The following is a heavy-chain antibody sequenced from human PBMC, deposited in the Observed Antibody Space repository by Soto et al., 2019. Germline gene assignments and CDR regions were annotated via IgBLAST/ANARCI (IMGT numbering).Heavy chain of an antibody. CDR3: ARDAPPAYY. J-gene: IGHJ4*02. CDR1: GYTFTSYS. Sequence: QVQLVQSGAEVKKPGASVKVSCKASGYTFTSYSISWVRQAPGQGLEWMGWISAYNGNTNYAQRHQGRVTMTTDTSTNTTYIGQRSLRSDDTGVYYCARDAPPAYYWGQGTRVTVSS. V-gene: IGHV1-18*04. CDR2: ISAYNGNT.